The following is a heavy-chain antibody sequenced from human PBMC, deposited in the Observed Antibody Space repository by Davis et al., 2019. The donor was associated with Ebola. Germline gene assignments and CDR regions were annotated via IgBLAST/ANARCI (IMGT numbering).Heavy chain of an antibody. CDR2: IRSKAYGGTT. V-gene: IGHV3-49*04. D-gene: IGHD3-3*01. J-gene: IGHJ4*02. Sequence: GGSLRLSCTASGFTFGDYAMSWVRQAPGKGLEWVGFIRSKAYGGTTEYAASVKGRFTISRDDSKSIAYLQMNSLKTEDTAVYYCTRDLVDFWSGYARIYYWGQGTLVTVSS. CDR3: TRDLVDFWSGYARIYY. CDR1: GFTFGDYA.